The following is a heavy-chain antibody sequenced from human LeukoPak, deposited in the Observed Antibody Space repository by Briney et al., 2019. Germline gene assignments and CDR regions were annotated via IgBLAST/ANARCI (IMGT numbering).Heavy chain of an antibody. CDR3: ARDPFNTAMVTYYYMDV. CDR2: ISSSSTYK. V-gene: IGHV3-21*01. CDR1: GFTFSSYS. D-gene: IGHD5-18*01. J-gene: IGHJ6*03. Sequence: GGSLRLSCAASGFTFSSYSINWVRQAPGEGLEWVSSISSSSTYKYYADSVKGRFTVSRDNVKNSLYLQMNSLRAEDTAVYYCARDPFNTAMVTYYYMDVWGKGTTVTVSS.